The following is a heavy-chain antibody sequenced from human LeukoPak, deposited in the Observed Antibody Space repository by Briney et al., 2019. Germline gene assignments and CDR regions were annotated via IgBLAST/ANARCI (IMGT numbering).Heavy chain of an antibody. Sequence: PGGSLRLSCAASGFTFSSYGMHWVRQAPGKGLEWVAVIWYDGSNKYYADSVKGRFTISRDNSKNTLYLQMNSLRAEDTAVYYCAKDLWELISFDYWGQGTLVTVSS. CDR2: IWYDGSNK. V-gene: IGHV3-33*06. D-gene: IGHD1-26*01. CDR1: GFTFSSYG. J-gene: IGHJ4*02. CDR3: AKDLWELISFDY.